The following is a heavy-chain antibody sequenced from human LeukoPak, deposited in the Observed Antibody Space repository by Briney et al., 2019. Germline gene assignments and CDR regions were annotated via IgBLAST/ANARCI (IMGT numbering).Heavy chain of an antibody. V-gene: IGHV4-30-2*01. J-gene: IGHJ6*03. CDR1: GGSISSDGYY. CDR3: ARDEASYCGGDCENYYYYYMDV. Sequence: SETLSLTCTVSGGSISSDGYYWSWIRQTPEKGLEWIGYIYHSGSTYYNPSLKSRASISVDKSKNQFSLKLTSVTAADTAVYYCARDEASYCGGDCENYYYYYMDVWGKGTTVTVSS. CDR2: IYHSGST. D-gene: IGHD2-21*01.